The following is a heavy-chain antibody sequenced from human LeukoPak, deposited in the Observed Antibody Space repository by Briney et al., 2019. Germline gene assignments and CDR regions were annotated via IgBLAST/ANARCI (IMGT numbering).Heavy chain of an antibody. V-gene: IGHV4-34*12. CDR1: GGSFSGYS. D-gene: IGHD1-7*01. CDR2: IFHSGNS. CDR3: ARVGYNWNLWFDF. J-gene: IGHJ3*01. Sequence: PSETLSLTCAVYGGSFSGYSWNWIRQPPGKGLQWIGSIFHSGNSYYNPSLKSRVTISVDTSKNQFSLKVNSVTAADTAVYYCARVGYNWNLWFDFWGQGTTVTVSS.